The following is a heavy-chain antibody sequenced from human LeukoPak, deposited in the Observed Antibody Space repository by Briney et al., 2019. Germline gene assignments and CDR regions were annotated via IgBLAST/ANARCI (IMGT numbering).Heavy chain of an antibody. CDR2: ISSSSSTI. CDR3: ARTQSGHAFDI. CDR1: GFTFSSYS. V-gene: IGHV3-48*01. D-gene: IGHD4-11*01. J-gene: IGHJ3*02. Sequence: GESLRLSYAASGFTFSSYSMNWVRQARGKGLEWVSYISSSSSTIYYADSVKGRFTISRDNAKNSLYLQMNSLRAEDTAVYYCARTQSGHAFDIWGQGTMVTVSS.